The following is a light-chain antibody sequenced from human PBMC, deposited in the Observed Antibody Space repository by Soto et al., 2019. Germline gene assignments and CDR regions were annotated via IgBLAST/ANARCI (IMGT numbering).Light chain of an antibody. V-gene: IGLV2-23*01. J-gene: IGLJ2*01. CDR1: SSDVGSYNL. Sequence: QSVLTQPASVSGSPGQSITISCTGTSSDVGSYNLVSWYQQHPGKAPKLMIYEGSKRPSGVSNRFSVSKSGNTTSLTISGLQAEDEADYYCCSYAGSQVFGGGTKLTVL. CDR2: EGS. CDR3: CSYAGSQV.